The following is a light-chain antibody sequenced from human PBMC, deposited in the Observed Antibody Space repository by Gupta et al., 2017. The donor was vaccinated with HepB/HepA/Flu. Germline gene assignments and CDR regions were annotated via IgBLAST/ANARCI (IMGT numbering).Light chain of an antibody. J-gene: IGLJ2*01. V-gene: IGLV3-19*01. CDR1: RLRSSY. Sequence: SSELTQDPAVSVALGQTVRITCQGDRLRSSYANWYQQKPGQAPVLVLYGENSRPSGIPDRFSGSRSGNTASLTITGAQAEDETDYYCHSRDSSDDFSAFAGGTKLTVL. CDR2: GEN. CDR3: HSRDSSDDFSA.